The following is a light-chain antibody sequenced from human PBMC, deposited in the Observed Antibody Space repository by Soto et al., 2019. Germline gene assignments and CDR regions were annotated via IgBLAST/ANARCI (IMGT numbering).Light chain of an antibody. CDR3: QQYNNWPVT. Sequence: IAMTQSPATLSVSPGERATLSCRASQSVSSNLAWYQQKPGQAPRLLIYGASTRATGIPARFSGSGSGTEFTLTISSLQSEDFAVYYCQQYNNWPVTFGQGTKVDIK. CDR2: GAS. CDR1: QSVSSN. J-gene: IGKJ1*01. V-gene: IGKV3-15*01.